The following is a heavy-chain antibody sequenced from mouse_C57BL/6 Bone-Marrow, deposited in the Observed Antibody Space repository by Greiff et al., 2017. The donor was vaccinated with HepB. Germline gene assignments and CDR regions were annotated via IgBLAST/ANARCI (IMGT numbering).Heavy chain of an antibody. Sequence: VQLQQSGPELVKPGASVKISCKASGYSFTSYYIHWVKQRPGQGLEWIGWIYPGSGNTKYNEKFKGKATLTADTSSSTAYMQLSSLTSEDSAVYYCARGIYYDYDGPWFAYWGQGTLVTVSA. CDR1: GYSFTSYY. CDR3: ARGIYYDYDGPWFAY. J-gene: IGHJ3*01. CDR2: IYPGSGNT. D-gene: IGHD2-4*01. V-gene: IGHV1-66*01.